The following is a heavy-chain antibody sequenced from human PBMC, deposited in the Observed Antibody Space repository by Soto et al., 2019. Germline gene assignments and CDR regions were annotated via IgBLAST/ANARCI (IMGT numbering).Heavy chain of an antibody. CDR2: IIPIFGTA. V-gene: IGHV1-69*13. CDR1: GGTFSSYA. J-gene: IGHJ6*02. D-gene: IGHD2-2*01. CDR3: ARGPAAIRGLYGMDV. Sequence: SLNVSCKASGGTFSSYAISWVRHAPGQGLEWMGGIIPIFGTANYAQKFQGRVTITADESTSTAYMELSSLRSEDTAVYYCARGPAAIRGLYGMDVWGQGTTLTVSS.